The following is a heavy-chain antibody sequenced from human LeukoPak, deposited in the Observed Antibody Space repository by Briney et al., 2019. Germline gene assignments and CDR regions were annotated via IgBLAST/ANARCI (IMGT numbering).Heavy chain of an antibody. CDR1: GFTFSSYS. V-gene: IGHV3-21*04. CDR2: ISSSSSYI. CDR3: AKPPYDYSNGHYYYYMDV. J-gene: IGHJ6*03. D-gene: IGHD4-11*01. Sequence: TGGSLRLSCAASGFTFSSYSMNWVRQAPGKGLEWVSSISSSSSYIYYADSVKGRFTISRDNSKNTLYLQMNSLRAEDTAVYYCAKPPYDYSNGHYYYYMDVWGKGTTVTVSS.